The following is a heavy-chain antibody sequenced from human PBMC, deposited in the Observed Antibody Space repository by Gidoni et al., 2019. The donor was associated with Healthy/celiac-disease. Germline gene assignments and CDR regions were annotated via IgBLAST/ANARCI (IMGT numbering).Heavy chain of an antibody. CDR3: ARDQAAVAGTGGSFDAFDI. Sequence: EVQLVESGGGLVQPGGSLRLSCAASGFTFSSYWMSWVRQAPGKGLEWVANIKQDGSEKYYVDSVKGRFTISRDNAKNSLYLQRNSLRAEDTAVYYCARDQAAVAGTGGSFDAFDIWGQGTMVTVSS. J-gene: IGHJ3*02. D-gene: IGHD6-19*01. V-gene: IGHV3-7*01. CDR2: IKQDGSEK. CDR1: GFTFSSYW.